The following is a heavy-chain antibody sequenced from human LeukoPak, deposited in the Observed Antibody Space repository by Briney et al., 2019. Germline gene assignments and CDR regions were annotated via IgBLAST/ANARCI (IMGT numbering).Heavy chain of an antibody. V-gene: IGHV4-39*01. CDR3: TRRGRNNWGEGNDY. CDR2: IYYSGST. Sequence: PSETLSLTCTVSGGSITTSSYYWGWIRQPPGKGLEWIGIIYYSGSTYYNPSLKGRVTISVDTSKNQFSLKLSSVTAADTAVYYCTRRGRNNWGEGNDYWGQGTLVTVSS. J-gene: IGHJ4*02. D-gene: IGHD1-1*01. CDR1: GGSITTSSYY.